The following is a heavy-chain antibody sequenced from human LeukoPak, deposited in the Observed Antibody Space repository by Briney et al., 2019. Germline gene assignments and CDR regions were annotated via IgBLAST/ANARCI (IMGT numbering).Heavy chain of an antibody. V-gene: IGHV4-39*02. CDR3: ARDAEDHPGDIVVVPAHRTFDY. Sequence: SETLSPTCTVSGGSISSSSYYWGWIRQPPGKGLEWIGSIYYSGSTYYNPSLESRVTISVDTSKNQFSLKLRTVTAADTAVYYCARDAEDHPGDIVVVPAHRTFDYWGQGTLVTVSS. J-gene: IGHJ4*02. CDR2: IYYSGST. D-gene: IGHD2-2*01. CDR1: GGSISSSSYY.